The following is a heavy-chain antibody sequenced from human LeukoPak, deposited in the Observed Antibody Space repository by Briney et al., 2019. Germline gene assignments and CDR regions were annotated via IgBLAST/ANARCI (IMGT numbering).Heavy chain of an antibody. Sequence: PSETLSPTCTVSGGSISSTSYYWGWIRQPPGKGLEWIGSIYYSGSTYYNPSLKSRVTISVDTSKNQFSLKLSSVTAADTAVYYCARLPPDETMVRGVITGFDYWGQGTLVTVSS. CDR2: IYYSGST. J-gene: IGHJ4*02. V-gene: IGHV4-39*01. CDR1: GGSISSTSYY. CDR3: ARLPPDETMVRGVITGFDY. D-gene: IGHD3-10*01.